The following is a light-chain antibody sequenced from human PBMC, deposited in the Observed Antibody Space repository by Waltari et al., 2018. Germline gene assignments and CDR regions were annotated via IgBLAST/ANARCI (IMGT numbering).Light chain of an antibody. CDR1: SSDLGAYNS. CDR2: EVS. CDR3: SSYTSSSTWV. J-gene: IGLJ3*02. Sequence: QSALTQPASVSGSPGQSISISCTGTSSDLGAYNSVSWYQQHPGKAPKLMIYEVSNRPSGVSNRFSGSKSDNTASLTISGLQAEDEADYYCSSYTSSSTWVFGGGTKLTVL. V-gene: IGLV2-14*01.